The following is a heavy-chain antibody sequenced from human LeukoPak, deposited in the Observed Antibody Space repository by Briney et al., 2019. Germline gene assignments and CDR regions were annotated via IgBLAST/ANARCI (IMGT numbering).Heavy chain of an antibody. CDR3: AKGSSGYIYGDY. J-gene: IGHJ4*02. Sequence: PGGSLRLSCAASGFTFINYAMSWVRQAPGMGLEWGSGISGGSDGTYYADPVKGRFTISRDNSKNTLYLQMNSLRAEDTAIYYCAKGSSGYIYGDYWGRGTLVTVSS. D-gene: IGHD5-18*01. CDR2: ISGGSDGT. V-gene: IGHV3-23*01. CDR1: GFTFINYA.